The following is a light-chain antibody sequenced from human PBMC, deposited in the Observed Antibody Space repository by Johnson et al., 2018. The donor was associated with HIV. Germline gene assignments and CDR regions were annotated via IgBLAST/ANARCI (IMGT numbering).Light chain of an antibody. CDR3: GTWDSSLSAGV. J-gene: IGLJ1*01. CDR2: DSD. CDR1: SSDMGNYA. Sequence: QSVLTQPPSVSAAPGQKVTISCSGSSSDMGNYAVSWYQQLPGTAPKLLIYDSDKRPSGIPDRFSGSNSGTSATLGITGLQPGDEADYYCGTWDSSLSAGVFGSGTKVTVL. V-gene: IGLV1-51*01.